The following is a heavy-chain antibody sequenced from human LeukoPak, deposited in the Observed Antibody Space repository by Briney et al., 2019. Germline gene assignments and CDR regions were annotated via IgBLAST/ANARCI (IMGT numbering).Heavy chain of an antibody. V-gene: IGHV3-21*01. CDR1: GFTFSSYS. J-gene: IGHJ4*02. D-gene: IGHD5-12*01. CDR2: ISSSSSYI. Sequence: PGGSLRLSCAASGFTFSSYSMNWVRQAPGKGLEWVSSISSSSSYIYYADSVKGRFTISRDNAKNSLYLQMNSLRAEDTAVYYCAGYSGYEQVFDYWGQGTLVTVSS. CDR3: AGYSGYEQVFDY.